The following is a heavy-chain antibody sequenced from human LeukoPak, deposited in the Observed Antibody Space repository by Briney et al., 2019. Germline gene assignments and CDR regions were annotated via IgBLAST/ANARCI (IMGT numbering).Heavy chain of an antibody. CDR1: GDSISSGSYY. CDR2: IYSSGST. D-gene: IGHD3-10*01. V-gene: IGHV4-61*02. Sequence: SETLSLTCTVSGDSISSGSYYWSWIRQPAGKGLEWIGRIYSSGSTNYNPSLKSRVTTSVDTSKNQFSLKLSSVTAADTAIYYCARAYVMVRGVLIDYWGQGTLVTVSS. J-gene: IGHJ4*02. CDR3: ARAYVMVRGVLIDY.